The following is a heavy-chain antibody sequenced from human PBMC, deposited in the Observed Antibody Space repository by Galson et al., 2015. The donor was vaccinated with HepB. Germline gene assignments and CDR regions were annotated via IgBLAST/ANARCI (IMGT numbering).Heavy chain of an antibody. CDR1: GYFFTNYW. CDR3: ARVPKGRLFDSTYYFDY. D-gene: IGHD3-10*02. J-gene: IGHJ4*02. V-gene: IGHV5-10-1*01. CDR2: IDPIDSYT. Sequence: QSGAEVKKPGESLRISCKGSGYFFTNYWISWVRQMPGKGLEWMGRIDPIDSYTNYSPSFQGHVTISVDKSISTASLQWSSLKASDTAMYFCARVPKGRLFDSTYYFDYWGQGTPVIVSS.